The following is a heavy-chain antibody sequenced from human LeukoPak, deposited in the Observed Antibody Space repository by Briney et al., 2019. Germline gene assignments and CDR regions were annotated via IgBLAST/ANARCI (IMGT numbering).Heavy chain of an antibody. J-gene: IGHJ5*02. CDR1: GFTFSDYY. D-gene: IGHD5-12*01. V-gene: IGHV3-11*06. CDR3: ARDAGNSGYGCDL. Sequence: PGGSLRLSCAASGFTFSDYYMSWIRQAPGKGLEWVSHIRSSSETFYADSVKGRFTISRDNARNSLYLQMNNLRGEDTAIYYCARDAGNSGYGCDLWGQGTLVTVSS. CDR2: IRSSSET.